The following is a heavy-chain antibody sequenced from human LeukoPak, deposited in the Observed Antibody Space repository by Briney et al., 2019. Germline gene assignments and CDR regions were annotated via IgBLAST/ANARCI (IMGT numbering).Heavy chain of an antibody. V-gene: IGHV3-21*01. D-gene: IGHD6-6*01. CDR2: ISGSNNYI. CDR1: GFTFSSYS. J-gene: IGHJ4*02. Sequence: GGSLRLSCAASGFTFSSYSMNWVRQAPGKGLEWVSSISGSNNYIYYVDSLKGRFTVSRDNAKNTLYLQVNNLRAKDTAVYYCARGPNSNWSGLDFWGQGTLLTVSS. CDR3: ARGPNSNWSGLDF.